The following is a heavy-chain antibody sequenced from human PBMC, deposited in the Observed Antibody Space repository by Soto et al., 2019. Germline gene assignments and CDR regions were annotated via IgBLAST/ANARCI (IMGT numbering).Heavy chain of an antibody. CDR1: GFSFSTYA. V-gene: IGHV3-30-3*01. CDR2: ISNDGSKR. CDR3: ARSIAVAGLDY. Sequence: GGSLRLSCAPSGFSFSTYAIHWVRQAPGKGLDWVAVISNDGSKRYYAQSVKGRFTISRDNSNNTVDLQMNSLRAEDTALYYCARSIAVAGLDYWGPGTLVTVSS. J-gene: IGHJ4*02. D-gene: IGHD6-19*01.